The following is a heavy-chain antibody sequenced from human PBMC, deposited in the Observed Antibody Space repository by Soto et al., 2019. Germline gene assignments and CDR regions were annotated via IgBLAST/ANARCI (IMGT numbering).Heavy chain of an antibody. CDR3: AHSKEWGDVFDY. V-gene: IGHV4-4*02. Sequence: QVQLQESGPGLVKPSGTLSLTCAVSSDSISSNNWWSWVRQPPGKGLEWIGEIYHSGSTYYNPSLKSRVTISVDKSKNQFSLKLSSVTAADAAVYYCAHSKEWGDVFDYWGQGTLVTVSS. D-gene: IGHD4-4*01. J-gene: IGHJ4*02. CDR2: IYHSGST. CDR1: SDSISSNNW.